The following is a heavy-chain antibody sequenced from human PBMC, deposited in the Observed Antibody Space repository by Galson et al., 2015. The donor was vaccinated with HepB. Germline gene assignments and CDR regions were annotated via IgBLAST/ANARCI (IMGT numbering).Heavy chain of an antibody. Sequence: SVKVSCKASGYTFTSYGISWVRQAPGQGLEWMGWISAYNGNTNYAQKLQGRVTMTTDTSTSTAYMELRSLRSDDTAVYYCARDLLWFGELYPHPYYYYGMDVWGQGTTVTVSS. V-gene: IGHV1-18*04. D-gene: IGHD3-10*01. CDR3: ARDLLWFGELYPHPYYYYGMDV. CDR2: ISAYNGNT. J-gene: IGHJ6*02. CDR1: GYTFTSYG.